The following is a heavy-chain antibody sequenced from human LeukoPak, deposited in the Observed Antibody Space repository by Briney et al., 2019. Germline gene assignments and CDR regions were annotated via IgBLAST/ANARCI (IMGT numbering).Heavy chain of an antibody. D-gene: IGHD1-26*01. CDR3: ERDEMGYSGSYYLSFDP. J-gene: IGHJ5*02. Sequence: ASVKVSCTASGYTFSSYGITWVRRAPAQGLDFVGWSSGYNGNTHYAEKFQGRVTMTTDTYTRKAYLELGSMRSEDKDVYYCERDEMGYSGSYYLSFDPWGQGPLVTVAS. CDR1: GYTFSSYG. V-gene: IGHV1-18*01. CDR2: SSGYNGNT.